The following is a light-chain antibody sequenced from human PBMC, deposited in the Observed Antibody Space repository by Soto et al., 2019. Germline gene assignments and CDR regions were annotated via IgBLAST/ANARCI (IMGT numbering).Light chain of an antibody. Sequence: EIVLTQSPGTLSLSPGERATLSCRASQSVRSNHLAWYQQKPGQAPRLLIYDASSRAPGLPDRFSGSGSGTDFPLTISRLQPEDFAVYYCQQYGSSPWTFGRGTKLEI. CDR2: DAS. J-gene: IGKJ2*01. V-gene: IGKV3-20*01. CDR3: QQYGSSPWT. CDR1: QSVRSNH.